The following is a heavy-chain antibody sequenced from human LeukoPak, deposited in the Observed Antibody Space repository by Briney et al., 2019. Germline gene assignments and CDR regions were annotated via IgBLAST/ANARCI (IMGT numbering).Heavy chain of an antibody. J-gene: IGHJ4*02. CDR2: IIPIFGTA. D-gene: IGHD3-10*01. CDR3: AGLDYYGSGSYG. Sequence: SVKVSCKASGYTFTSYYMHWVRQAPGQGLEWMGGIIPIFGTANYAQKFQGRVTITADESTSTAYMELSSLRSEDTAVYYCAGLDYYGSGSYGGGQGTLVTVSS. V-gene: IGHV1-69*13. CDR1: GYTFTSYY.